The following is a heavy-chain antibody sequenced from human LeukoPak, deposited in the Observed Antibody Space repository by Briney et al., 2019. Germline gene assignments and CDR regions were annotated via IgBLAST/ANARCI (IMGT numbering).Heavy chain of an antibody. V-gene: IGHV4-39*02. D-gene: IGHD3-22*01. CDR2: IYYSGGT. CDR1: GGSISSSNCY. CDR3: ARDYYDSSGTPRGLDY. Sequence: SETLSLTCTVSGGSISSSNCYWGWIRQPPGKGLEWIGSIYYSGGTYYNASLKSRVTISIDTSKNQFSLKLSSVTAADTAVYYCARDYYDSSGTPRGLDYWGQGTLVTVSS. J-gene: IGHJ4*02.